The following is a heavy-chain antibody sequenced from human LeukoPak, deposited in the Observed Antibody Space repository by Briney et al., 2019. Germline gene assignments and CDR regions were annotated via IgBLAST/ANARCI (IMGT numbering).Heavy chain of an antibody. D-gene: IGHD3-3*01. CDR1: GYTFTSYG. CDR3: ARDISPTMYYDFWSGFDAFDI. V-gene: IGHV1-18*01. J-gene: IGHJ3*02. CDR2: ISAYNGNT. Sequence: GAPVKVSCKASGYTFTSYGISWVRQAPGQGLEWMGWISAYNGNTNYAQKLQGRVTMTTDTSTSTAYMELRSLRSDDTAVYYCARDISPTMYYDFWSGFDAFDIWGQGTMVTVSS.